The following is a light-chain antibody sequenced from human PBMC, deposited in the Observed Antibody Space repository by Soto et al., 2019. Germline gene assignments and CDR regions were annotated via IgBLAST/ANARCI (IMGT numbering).Light chain of an antibody. Sequence: EIVLTQSPGTVSLSPGERSTLSCRSTQSVSSNYLAWYQQKSGQAPRLRIYGASSRATGIPDRFSGGGSGTDFTLTITRLEPEDFAVYFCLQYGGLPRTFGQGTKV. CDR1: QSVSSNY. V-gene: IGKV3-20*01. CDR2: GAS. CDR3: LQYGGLPRT. J-gene: IGKJ1*01.